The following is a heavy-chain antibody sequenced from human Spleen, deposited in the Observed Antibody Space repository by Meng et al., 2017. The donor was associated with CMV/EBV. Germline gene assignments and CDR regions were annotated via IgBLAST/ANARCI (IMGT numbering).Heavy chain of an antibody. D-gene: IGHD2-21*01. CDR2: ISSSGSTI. J-gene: IGHJ3*02. CDR1: GFSFSSYE. CDR3: TRGHIVVVFDTFDI. Sequence: GESLKISCAASGFSFSSYEMNWVRQAPGKGLEWVSYISSSGSTIYYADSVKGRFTISRDNAKNTLYLQMNSLRAEDTAVYYCTRGHIVVVFDTFDIWGQGTMVTVSS. V-gene: IGHV3-48*03.